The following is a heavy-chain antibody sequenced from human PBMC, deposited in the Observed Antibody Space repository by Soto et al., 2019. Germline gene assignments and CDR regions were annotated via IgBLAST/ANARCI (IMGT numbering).Heavy chain of an antibody. CDR3: ARAPHYYSSGMDV. Sequence: QVQLVESGGGVVQPGRSLRLSCAASGFTFSSYAMHWVRQAPGKGLEWVAVISYDGSNKYYADSVKGRFTISRDNSKNTLYLQMNSLRAEDTAVYYCARAPHYYSSGMDVWGQGTTVTVSS. CDR1: GFTFSSYA. CDR2: ISYDGSNK. V-gene: IGHV3-30-3*01. J-gene: IGHJ6*02.